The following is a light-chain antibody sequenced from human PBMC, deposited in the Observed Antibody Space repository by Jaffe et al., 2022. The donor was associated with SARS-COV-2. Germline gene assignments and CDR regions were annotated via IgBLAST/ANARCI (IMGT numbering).Light chain of an antibody. CDR1: QNISSY. V-gene: IGKV1-8*01. CDR2: SAS. CDR3: QQYYNYPPT. Sequence: AIRMTQSPSSFSASTGDRVTITCRASQNISSYLAWYQQKAGKAPKLLIYSASTLQSGVPSGFSGSGSGTDFTLTISCLQSEDFATYYCQQYYNYPPTFGGGTKVEIK. J-gene: IGKJ4*01.